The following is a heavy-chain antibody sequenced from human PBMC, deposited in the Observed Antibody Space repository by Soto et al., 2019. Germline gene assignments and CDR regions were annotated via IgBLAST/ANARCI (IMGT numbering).Heavy chain of an antibody. D-gene: IGHD4-17*01. CDR3: ARSNYGDYSGHDAFDI. J-gene: IGHJ3*02. Sequence: QVQLVESGGGVVQPGRSLRLSCAASGFTLSNYGMHWVRQAPGKGLEWVAVIWNDGSNKYYVDSVRGRFTISRDTSKNTLDLEMNSLRAEDTAVYFRARSNYGDYSGHDAFDIWGQGTMVTVSS. CDR1: GFTLSNYG. CDR2: IWNDGSNK. V-gene: IGHV3-33*01.